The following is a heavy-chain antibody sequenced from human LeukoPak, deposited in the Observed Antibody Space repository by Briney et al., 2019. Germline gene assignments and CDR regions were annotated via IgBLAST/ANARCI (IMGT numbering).Heavy chain of an antibody. Sequence: SETLSLTCTVSGGSISSGSYYWSWIRQPAGKVLEWIGRIYTSGSTNYNPSLKSRVTMSVDTSKNQFSLKLSSVTAADTAVYYCARDSSYDSSGYPRWYNWFDPWGQGTLVTVSS. D-gene: IGHD3-22*01. J-gene: IGHJ5*02. CDR1: GGSISSGSYY. CDR3: ARDSSYDSSGYPRWYNWFDP. V-gene: IGHV4-61*02. CDR2: IYTSGST.